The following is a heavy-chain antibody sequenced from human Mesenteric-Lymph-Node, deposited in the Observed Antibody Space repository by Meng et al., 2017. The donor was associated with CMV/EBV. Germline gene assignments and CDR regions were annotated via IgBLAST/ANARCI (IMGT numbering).Heavy chain of an antibody. CDR3: ARRDYYYFDMDV. CDR2: IYYSGNT. CDR1: GGSISGSSYY. V-gene: IGHV4-39*01. Sequence: SETLSLTCTVSGGSISGSSYYWGWIRQPPGKGLEWIGNIYYSGNTYYNPSLKSRVTISVDTSKNQFSLKLSSVTAADTAVYYCARRDYYYFDMDVWGQGTTVTVSS. J-gene: IGHJ6*02.